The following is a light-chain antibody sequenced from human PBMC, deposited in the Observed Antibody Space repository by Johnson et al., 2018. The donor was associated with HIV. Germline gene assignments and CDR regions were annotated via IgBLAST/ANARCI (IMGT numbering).Light chain of an antibody. CDR3: GTWDGSLSAGV. V-gene: IGLV1-51*02. Sequence: QSALTQPPSVSAAPGQKVTISCSGSSSIIRNNYVSWYQQFPGTAPKLLIYENNKRPSGIPDRFSGSKSGTSTTLGITGLQTGDEADYYCGTWDGSLSAGVFGTGTKVTVL. CDR2: ENN. CDR1: SSIIRNNY. J-gene: IGLJ1*01.